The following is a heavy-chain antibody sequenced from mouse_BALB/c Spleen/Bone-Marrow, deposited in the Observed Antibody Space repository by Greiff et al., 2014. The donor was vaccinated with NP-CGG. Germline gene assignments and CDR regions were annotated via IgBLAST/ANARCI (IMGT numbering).Heavy chain of an antibody. CDR2: IWAGGST. V-gene: IGHV2-9*02. J-gene: IGHJ1*01. CDR1: GFSLTXYG. CDR3: ARGGGSWYFDV. Sequence: VKLVESGPGLVAPSQSLSITCTVSGFSLTXYGVHWVRQPPGKGLEWLGVIWAGGSTNYNSALMSRLSISKDNSKSQVFLKMXSLQTDDTAMYYCARGGGSWYFDVWGAGTTVTVSS.